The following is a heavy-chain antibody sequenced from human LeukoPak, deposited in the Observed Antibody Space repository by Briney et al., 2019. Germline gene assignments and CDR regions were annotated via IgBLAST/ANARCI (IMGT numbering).Heavy chain of an antibody. J-gene: IGHJ4*02. V-gene: IGHV3-30-3*01. CDR3: AKVIVVVRDDFDY. CDR2: ISYDGSHK. D-gene: IGHD3-22*01. CDR1: GFIFNGYA. Sequence: GGSLRLSCTASGFIFNGYAMHWVRQAPGKGLEWVAVISYDGSHKYYADSVKGRFTIPRDNSNNTLYLQMNSLRPEDTAVYHCAKVIVVVRDDFDYWGQGTLVTVSS.